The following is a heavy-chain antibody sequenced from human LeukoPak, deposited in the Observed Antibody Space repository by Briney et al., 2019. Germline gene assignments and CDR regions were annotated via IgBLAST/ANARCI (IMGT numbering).Heavy chain of an antibody. D-gene: IGHD6-19*01. J-gene: IGHJ6*02. V-gene: IGHV3-30*02. CDR2: IRYDGSNK. CDR1: GFTFSSYG. CDR3: AKVQGIAVAGKNYYGTDV. Sequence: PGGSLRLSCAASGFTFSSYGMHWVRQAPGKGLEWVAFIRYDGSNKYYADSVKGRFTISRDNSKNTLYLQMNSLRAEDTAVYYCAKVQGIAVAGKNYYGTDVWSQGTTVTVSS.